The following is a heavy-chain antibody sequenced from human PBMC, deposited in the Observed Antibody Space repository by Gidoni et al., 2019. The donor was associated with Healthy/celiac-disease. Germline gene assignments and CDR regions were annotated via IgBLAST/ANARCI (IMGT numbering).Heavy chain of an antibody. V-gene: IGHV4-34*01. CDR2: INHSGST. D-gene: IGHD5-18*01. CDR3: ARIQLWKYYYYYIDV. J-gene: IGHJ6*03. CDR1: GGSFSGYY. Sequence: QVQLQQWGAGRLKPSETLSLTCAVYGGSFSGYYWSWIRQPPGKGLEWIGEINHSGSTNYNPSLKSRVTISIDTSKNQFSLKLSSVTAADTAVYYCARIQLWKYYYYYIDVWGKGTTVTVSS.